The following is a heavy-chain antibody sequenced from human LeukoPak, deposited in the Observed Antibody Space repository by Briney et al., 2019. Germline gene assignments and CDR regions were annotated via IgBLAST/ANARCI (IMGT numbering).Heavy chain of an antibody. CDR2: FYHGGST. D-gene: IGHD1-1*01. CDR1: GYSISTGYY. V-gene: IGHV4-38-2*02. Sequence: SETLSLTCTVSGYSISTGYYWDWIRQPPGKGLEWIGTFYHGGSTNYNPSLKSRVTISVDKSENQFSLKLSSVTAADTAVYYCARASHWNQLHYFDYWGQGTLVTVSS. CDR3: ARASHWNQLHYFDY. J-gene: IGHJ4*02.